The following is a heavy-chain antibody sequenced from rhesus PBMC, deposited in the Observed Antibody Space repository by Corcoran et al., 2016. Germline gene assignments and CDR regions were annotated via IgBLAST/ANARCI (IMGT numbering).Heavy chain of an antibody. CDR1: CDSISRNY. CDR3: MRRLESNDYNRPDRFEV. Sequence: QLQLQESGPGLVTPSETLSLTCAVSCDSISRNYWSWLRKAPRLGQEWLGDVYGGDSNTNDSPPRKRRGTLSGDSANNRRSLRRNSGTAADTAVYYWMRRLESNDYNRPDRFEVWGAGVLVTVSA. J-gene: IGHJ5-1*01. D-gene: IGHD1-44*01. V-gene: IGHV4S11*01. CDR2: VYGGDSNT.